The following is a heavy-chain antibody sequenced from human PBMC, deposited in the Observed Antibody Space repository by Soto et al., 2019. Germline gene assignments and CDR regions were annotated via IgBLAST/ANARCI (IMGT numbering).Heavy chain of an antibody. CDR3: ARGGGDSSSSDYYYGMDV. J-gene: IGHJ6*02. CDR2: IYYSGST. V-gene: IGHV4-31*03. Sequence: LSLTCTVSGGSISSGGYYWSWIRQHPGKGLEWIGYIYYSGSTYYNPSLKSRVTISVDTSKNQFSLKLSSVTAADTAVYYCARGGGDSSSSDYYYGMDVWGQGTTVTVS. D-gene: IGHD6-6*01. CDR1: GGSISSGGYY.